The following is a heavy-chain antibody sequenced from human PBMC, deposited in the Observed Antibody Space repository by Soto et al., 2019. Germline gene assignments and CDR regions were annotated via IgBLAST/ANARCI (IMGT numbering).Heavy chain of an antibody. J-gene: IGHJ5*02. Sequence: QVQLVESGGGLVKPGGSLRLSCAASGFSFSDYYMSWIRQAPGKGLEGISYISNSGRTIYYADSLKGRFTISRDNAKNSLYLQMNSLRVDDTAMYYCARLPYPWGWFDPWGQGTLVTVSS. D-gene: IGHD3-16*01. CDR1: GFSFSDYY. V-gene: IGHV3-11*01. CDR2: ISNSGRTI. CDR3: ARLPYPWGWFDP.